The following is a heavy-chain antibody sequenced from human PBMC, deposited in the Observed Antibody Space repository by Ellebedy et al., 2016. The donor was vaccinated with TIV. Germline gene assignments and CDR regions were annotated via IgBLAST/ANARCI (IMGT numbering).Heavy chain of an antibody. CDR1: GYTLTELS. CDR2: INPNSGGT. V-gene: IGHV1-2*02. D-gene: IGHD3-10*01. Sequence: ASVKVSCKVSGYTLTELSMHWVRQAPGQGLEWMGWINPNSGGTNYAQKFQERVTITRDMSTSTAYMELSSLRSEDTAVYYCAAEGLLGDRAFDIWGQGTMVTVSS. J-gene: IGHJ3*02. CDR3: AAEGLLGDRAFDI.